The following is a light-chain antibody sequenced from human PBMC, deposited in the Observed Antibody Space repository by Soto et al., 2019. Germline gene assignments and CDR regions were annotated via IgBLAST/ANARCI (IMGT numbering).Light chain of an antibody. CDR1: QLLSSSN. CDR2: GAS. V-gene: IGKV3-15*01. Sequence: AAGSTLSFMASQLLSSSNLAWFQQQPGQAPRLLIYGASTRAPGIPARFSGSGSGTEFTLTISSLQSEDLAVYYCQQYNNWPLTFGGRTKVDI. CDR3: QQYNNWPLT. J-gene: IGKJ4*01.